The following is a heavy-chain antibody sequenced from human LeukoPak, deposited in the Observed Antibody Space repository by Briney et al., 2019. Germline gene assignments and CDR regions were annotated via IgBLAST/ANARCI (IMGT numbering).Heavy chain of an antibody. D-gene: IGHD5-12*01. CDR3: ARVPSGTVSDGYYFDY. Sequence: SETLSLTCTVSGGPISSYYWSWIRQPPGKGLEWIGYIYYSGSTNYNPSLKSRVTISVDTSKNQFSLKLSSVTAADTAVYYCARVPSGTVSDGYYFDYWGQGTPVTVSS. CDR1: GGPISSYY. CDR2: IYYSGST. V-gene: IGHV4-59*01. J-gene: IGHJ4*02.